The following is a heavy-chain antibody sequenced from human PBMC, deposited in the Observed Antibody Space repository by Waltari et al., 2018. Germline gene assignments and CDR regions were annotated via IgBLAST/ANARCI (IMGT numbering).Heavy chain of an antibody. CDR1: GGTFSSSA. Sequence: QVQLVQSGAEVKKPGSSVKVSCKASGGTFSSSAFSWGRQAPGQGLEWMGGIILILGIANYAQKFQGRVTITADKSTSTAYMELSSLRSEDTAVYYCAKFRGPRGAFDIWGQGTMVTVSS. J-gene: IGHJ3*02. D-gene: IGHD3-10*01. V-gene: IGHV1-69*10. CDR2: IILILGIA. CDR3: AKFRGPRGAFDI.